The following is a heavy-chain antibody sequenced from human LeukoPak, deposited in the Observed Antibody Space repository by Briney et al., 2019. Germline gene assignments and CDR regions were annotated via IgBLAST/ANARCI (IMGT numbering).Heavy chain of an antibody. Sequence: GGSLRLSCAASGFTFSSYAMSWVRQAPGKGLEWVSVISGSGGSRYYADSVKGRFTISRDNSKNTLFLQMNSLTAGDTAVYYCAKEVELRFTSIDYWGQGTLVTVSS. D-gene: IGHD1-7*01. J-gene: IGHJ4*02. CDR1: GFTFSSYA. V-gene: IGHV3-23*01. CDR2: ISGSGGSR. CDR3: AKEVELRFTSIDY.